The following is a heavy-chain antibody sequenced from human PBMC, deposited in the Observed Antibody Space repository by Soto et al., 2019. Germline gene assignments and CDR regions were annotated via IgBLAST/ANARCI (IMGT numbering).Heavy chain of an antibody. CDR1: GYTFTGYY. CDR3: ARDSYYDFWSGYYYYYYGMDV. V-gene: IGHV1-2*04. D-gene: IGHD3-3*01. J-gene: IGHJ6*02. CDR2: INPNSGGT. Sequence: ASVKVSCKASGYTFTGYYMHWVRQAPGQGLEWMGWINPNSGGTNYAQKFQGWVTMTRDTSISTAYMELSRLRSDDTAVYYCARDSYYDFWSGYYYYYYGMDVGGQGTTVTVSS.